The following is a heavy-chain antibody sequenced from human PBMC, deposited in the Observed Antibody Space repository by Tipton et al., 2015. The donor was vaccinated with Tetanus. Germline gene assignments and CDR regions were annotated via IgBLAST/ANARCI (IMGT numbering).Heavy chain of an antibody. CDR2: ISYKGST. CDR3: ARGGLTPYEKDY. D-gene: IGHD3-3*01. Sequence: GLVKPSETLSLTCSVSGGSISTYYWSWIRQPPGKGLEWIGSISYKGSTYYNPSLKSRVTISVDTSKNQSSLKLSSVTAADTAVYYCARGGLTPYEKDYWGQGTLVTVSS. CDR1: GGSISTYY. V-gene: IGHV4-59*12. J-gene: IGHJ4*02.